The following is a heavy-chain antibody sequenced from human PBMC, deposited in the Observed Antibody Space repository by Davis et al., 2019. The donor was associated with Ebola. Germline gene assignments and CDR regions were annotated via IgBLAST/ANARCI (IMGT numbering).Heavy chain of an antibody. V-gene: IGHV7-4-1*02. CDR3: ARGSDGAAAVVPYGMDV. Sequence: AASVKVSCKASGYTFTSYAMNWVRQAPGQGLEWMGWINTNTGNPTYAQGFTGRFVFSLDTSVSTAYLQISSLKAEDTAVYYCARGSDGAAAVVPYGMDVWGKGTTVTVSS. J-gene: IGHJ6*04. CDR2: INTNTGNP. CDR1: GYTFTSYA. D-gene: IGHD6-13*01.